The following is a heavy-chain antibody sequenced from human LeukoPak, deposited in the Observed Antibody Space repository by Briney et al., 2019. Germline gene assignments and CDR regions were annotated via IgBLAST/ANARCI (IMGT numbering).Heavy chain of an antibody. J-gene: IGHJ6*03. V-gene: IGHV3-48*04. Sequence: GGALRLSCAASGVTFSSYSMNWVRQAPGKGVERVSYISTSSSTIYDADSVSGRFTISRDNAKNSLYLQMNSLRAEDTAVYYCARGKWGLFYYMDVWGKGTKVTVSS. CDR3: ARGKWGLFYYMDV. CDR2: ISTSSSTI. D-gene: IGHD1-26*01. CDR1: GVTFSSYS.